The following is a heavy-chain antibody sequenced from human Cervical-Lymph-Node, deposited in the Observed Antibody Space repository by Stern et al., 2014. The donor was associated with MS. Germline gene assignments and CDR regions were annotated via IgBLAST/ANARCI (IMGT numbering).Heavy chain of an antibody. Sequence: VQLVHSGSELKKPGASVKVSCKASGNTFTSYAMNWVRQAPGKGLEWMGWIKTNTGNPTYAQGFTGRFVFSLDTSVSTAYLQISSLKAEDTAVYYCARGEGLSEQWLDPFDYWGQGTLVTVSS. CDR2: IKTNTGNP. J-gene: IGHJ4*02. D-gene: IGHD6-19*01. CDR3: ARGEGLSEQWLDPFDY. V-gene: IGHV7-4-1*02. CDR1: GNTFTSYA.